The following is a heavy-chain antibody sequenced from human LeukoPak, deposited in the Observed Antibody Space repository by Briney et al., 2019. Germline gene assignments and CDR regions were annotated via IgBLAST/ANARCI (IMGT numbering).Heavy chain of an antibody. CDR2: IYHSGST. V-gene: IGHV4-38-2*02. CDR1: GYSISSGYY. Sequence: SETLSLTCTVSGYSISSGYYWGWIRQPPGKGLEWIGSIYHSGSTYYNPSLKSRVTISVDTSKNQFSLKLSSVTAADTAVYYCAREVVVAADQYFFDYWGQGTLVTVSS. J-gene: IGHJ4*02. D-gene: IGHD2-15*01. CDR3: AREVVVAADQYFFDY.